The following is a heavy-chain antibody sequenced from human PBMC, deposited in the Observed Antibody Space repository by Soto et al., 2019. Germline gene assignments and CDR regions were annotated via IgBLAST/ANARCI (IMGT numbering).Heavy chain of an antibody. CDR1: GFTFSSYW. Sequence: EVQLVESGGGLVQPGGSLRLSCAASGFTFSSYWMHWVRQAPGKGLVWVSRINSDGSSTSYADSVKGRFTISRDNAKNTLYLQMNSLRAEDTAVYYCARDRSHDDGDQFDAFDIWGQGTMVTVSS. CDR3: ARDRSHDDGDQFDAFDI. V-gene: IGHV3-74*01. J-gene: IGHJ3*02. D-gene: IGHD4-17*01. CDR2: INSDGSST.